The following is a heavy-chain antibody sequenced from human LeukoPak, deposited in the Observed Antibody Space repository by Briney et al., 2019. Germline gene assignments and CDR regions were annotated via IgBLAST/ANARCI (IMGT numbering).Heavy chain of an antibody. CDR1: GGSFSGYY. J-gene: IGHJ4*02. CDR2: INHSGST. CDR3: ARRTIAVAGTIDY. V-gene: IGHV4-34*01. D-gene: IGHD6-19*01. Sequence: SETLSLTCAVYGGSFSGYYWSWIRQPPGKGLEWIGEINHSGSTNYNPSLKSRVTISVDTSKNQFSLKLSSVTAADTAVYYCARRTIAVAGTIDYWGQGTLVTASS.